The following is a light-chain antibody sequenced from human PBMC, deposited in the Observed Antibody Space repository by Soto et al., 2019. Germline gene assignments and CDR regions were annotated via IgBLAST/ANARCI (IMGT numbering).Light chain of an antibody. Sequence: DIQMTQSPSSLSASLGDRVTITCRASQGISKYLAWYQQKPGKVPKLLIYAASTLQSGVPSRFSDSGSGTDFTLTISSLQPEDVASYYCQTYNSGPLTFGGGTKVEIK. J-gene: IGKJ4*01. CDR3: QTYNSGPLT. V-gene: IGKV1-27*01. CDR2: AAS. CDR1: QGISKY.